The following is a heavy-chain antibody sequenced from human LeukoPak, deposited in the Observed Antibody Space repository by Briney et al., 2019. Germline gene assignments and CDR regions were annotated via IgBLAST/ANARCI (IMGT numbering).Heavy chain of an antibody. CDR2: MNPNSGNT. D-gene: IGHD5-12*01. CDR1: GYTFTSYD. Sequence: GASVKVSCKASGYTFTSYDINWVRQATGQGLEWMGWMNPNSGNTGYAQKFQGRVTMTRNTSISTAYMELSSLRSEDTAVYYCARHVDIVASLDYWRQGTLVTVSS. J-gene: IGHJ4*02. CDR3: ARHVDIVASLDY. V-gene: IGHV1-8*01.